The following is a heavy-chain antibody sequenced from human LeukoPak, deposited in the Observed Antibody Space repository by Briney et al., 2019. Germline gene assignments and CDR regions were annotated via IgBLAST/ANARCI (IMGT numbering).Heavy chain of an antibody. CDR3: ARDQVVYFDY. J-gene: IGHJ4*02. V-gene: IGHV3-74*01. CDR2: INSDGSST. D-gene: IGHD3-22*01. Sequence: VWVSRINSDGSSTSYADSVKGRFTISRDNSKNTLYLQMNSLRAEDTAVYYCARDQVVYFDYWGQGTLVTVSS.